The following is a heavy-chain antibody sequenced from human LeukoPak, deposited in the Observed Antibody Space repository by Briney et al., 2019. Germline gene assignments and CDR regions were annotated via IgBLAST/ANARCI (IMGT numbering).Heavy chain of an antibody. CDR3: ARQDGDYAVDY. Sequence: SETLSLTCTVSGGSISTYYWRWIRHPPGKGLEYIGYIYYSGITNYNPSLKSRVTISVDTSKNQFSLKLSSVTAADTAVYYCARQDGDYAVDYWGQGTLVTVSS. D-gene: IGHD4-17*01. J-gene: IGHJ4*02. CDR2: IYYSGIT. V-gene: IGHV4-59*08. CDR1: GGSISTYY.